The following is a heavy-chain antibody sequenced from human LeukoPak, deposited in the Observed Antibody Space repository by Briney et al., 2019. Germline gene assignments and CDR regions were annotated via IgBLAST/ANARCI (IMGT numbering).Heavy chain of an antibody. CDR2: INPNTGNP. Sequence: ASVKVSCKASGYTFTGYAMNWVRQAPGQGLEWMGWINPNTGNPKYAQSLTGGVVFSLDTSLSTAYMQISSLSAADTSVYYCARDAPYSSSSRGGRGDAFDIWPERTGV. D-gene: IGHD6-6*01. V-gene: IGHV7-4-1*02. CDR1: GYTFTGYA. CDR3: ARDAPYSSSSRGGRGDAFDI. J-gene: IGHJ3*02.